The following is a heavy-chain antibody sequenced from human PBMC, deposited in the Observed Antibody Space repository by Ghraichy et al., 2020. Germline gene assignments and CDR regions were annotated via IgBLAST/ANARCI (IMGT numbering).Heavy chain of an antibody. V-gene: IGHV3-23*01. CDR1: GFTFSSSA. D-gene: IGHD1-1*01. Sequence: GGSRRLSCATSGFTFSSSAMTWVRQAPGRGLEWVSLISADGVSTFYAGSVKGRFTISRDDFKNTLFLQIDSLRAEDTAVYYCAKDIQLSVWGLGTTVTVSS. CDR2: ISADGVST. J-gene: IGHJ6*02. CDR3: AKDIQLSV.